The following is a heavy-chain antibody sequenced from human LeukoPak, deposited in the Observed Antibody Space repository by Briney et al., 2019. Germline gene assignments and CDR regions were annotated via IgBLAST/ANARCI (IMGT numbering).Heavy chain of an antibody. Sequence: ASVKVSCKASGYTFTGDYMHWVRQAPGPGLEWMGWINPNSGGTNYAQKLQGRVTMTRDTSISTAYMELSRLRSDDTAVYYCAREGYYDSSGYYDYWGQGTLVTVSS. V-gene: IGHV1-2*02. J-gene: IGHJ4*02. CDR2: INPNSGGT. CDR1: GYTFTGDY. CDR3: AREGYYDSSGYYDY. D-gene: IGHD3-22*01.